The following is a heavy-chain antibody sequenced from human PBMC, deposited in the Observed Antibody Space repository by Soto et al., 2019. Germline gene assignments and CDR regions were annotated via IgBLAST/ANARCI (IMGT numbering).Heavy chain of an antibody. Sequence: PSETLSLTCAFSCASVISGSYYWNWIRQPPGKGLEWIGYIYYSGSTSYNPSLKSRVTISVDTSKNQFSLKLSSVTAADTAVYYCAREMITFGGARADYWGQGTLVTVSS. V-gene: IGHV4-61*01. CDR1: CASVISGSYY. J-gene: IGHJ4*02. CDR3: AREMITFGGARADY. CDR2: IYYSGST. D-gene: IGHD3-16*01.